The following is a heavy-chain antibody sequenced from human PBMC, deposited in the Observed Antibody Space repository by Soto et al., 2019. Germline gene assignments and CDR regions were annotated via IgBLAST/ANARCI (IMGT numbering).Heavy chain of an antibody. CDR3: ARAGNTMVRGVISGWFDP. Sequence: SETLSLTCTVSGGSISSYYRSWIRQPPGKGLEWIGYIYYSGSTNYNPSLKSRVTISVDTSKNQFSLKLSSVTAADTAVYYCARAGNTMVRGVISGWFDPWGQGTLVTVS. CDR1: GGSISSYY. V-gene: IGHV4-59*01. CDR2: IYYSGST. D-gene: IGHD3-10*01. J-gene: IGHJ5*02.